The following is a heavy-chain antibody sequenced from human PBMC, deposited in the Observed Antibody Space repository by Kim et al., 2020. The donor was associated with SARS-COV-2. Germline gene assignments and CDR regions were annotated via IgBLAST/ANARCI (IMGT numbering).Heavy chain of an antibody. V-gene: IGHV3-15*01. D-gene: IGHD3-3*01. CDR3: MTGYHPRGYYSEP. J-gene: IGHJ5*02. Sequence: AAPDKGRFSISRDHSKNTLYLQMSRLTTEDTALYYCMTGYHPRGYYSEPWGQGTLVTVSS.